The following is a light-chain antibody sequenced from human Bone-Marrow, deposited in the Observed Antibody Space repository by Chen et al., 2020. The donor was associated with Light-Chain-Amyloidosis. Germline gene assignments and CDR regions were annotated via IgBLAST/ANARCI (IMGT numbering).Light chain of an antibody. CDR2: GSS. V-gene: IGKV3-20*01. J-gene: IGKJ4*01. CDR1: QTISSNY. CDR3: QQYGTSPLT. Sequence: EIVLTQSPGTLSLSPGEGANLSCRASQTISSNYLTWYQQKFGQAPRLLIYGSSSRATGIPDRFTGSGSETDFTLTIIRLEPEDFAMYYCQQYGTSPLTFGGGTKVGIK.